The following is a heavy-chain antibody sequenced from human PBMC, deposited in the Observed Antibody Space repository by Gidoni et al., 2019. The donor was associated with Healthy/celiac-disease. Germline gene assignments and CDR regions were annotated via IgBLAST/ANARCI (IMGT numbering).Heavy chain of an antibody. CDR3: ARDDCSGGSCYRGWFDP. CDR2: IIPILGIA. Sequence: QVQLVQSGAEVQKPWSSVKLSCQASGGTFSSYAISWVRQAPGQGLEWMGRIIPILGIANYAQKFQGRVTITADKSTRTAYMELSSLRSEDTAVYYCARDDCSGGSCYRGWFDPWGQGTLVTVSS. J-gene: IGHJ5*02. CDR1: GGTFSSYA. D-gene: IGHD2-15*01. V-gene: IGHV1-69*04.